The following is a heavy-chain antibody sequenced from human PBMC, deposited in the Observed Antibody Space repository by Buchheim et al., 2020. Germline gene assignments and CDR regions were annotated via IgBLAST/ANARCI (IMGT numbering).Heavy chain of an antibody. CDR3: AREVYDILTGYYFDY. CDR1: GGSISSGSYY. V-gene: IGHV4-61*02. CDR2: IYTSGST. D-gene: IGHD3-9*01. Sequence: QVQLQESGPGLVKPSQTLSLTCTVSGGSISSGSYYWSWIRQPAGKGLEWIGRIYTSGSTNYNPSLKSRVTISVDPSKNQFSLKLSSVTAADTAVYYCAREVYDILTGYYFDYWGQGTL. J-gene: IGHJ4*02.